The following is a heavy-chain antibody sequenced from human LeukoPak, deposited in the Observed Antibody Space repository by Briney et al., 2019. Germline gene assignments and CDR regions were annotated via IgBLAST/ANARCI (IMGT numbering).Heavy chain of an antibody. CDR3: ASLHMVRGVGGYYGMDV. Sequence: SVKVSCKASGGTFSSYAISWVRQAPGQGLEWMGRIIPILGIANYAQKFQGRVTITADKSTSTAYMELSSLRSEDTAVYYCASLHMVRGVGGYYGMDVWGQGTTVTVSS. D-gene: IGHD3-10*01. CDR2: IIPILGIA. J-gene: IGHJ6*02. CDR1: GGTFSSYA. V-gene: IGHV1-69*04.